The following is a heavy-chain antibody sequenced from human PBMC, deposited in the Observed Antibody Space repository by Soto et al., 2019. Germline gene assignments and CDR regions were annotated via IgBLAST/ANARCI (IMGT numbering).Heavy chain of an antibody. CDR2: IFPRDSDT. CDR3: AGGYNSGWSIHPYYFDY. V-gene: IGHV5-51*01. CDR1: GYTFTSYW. D-gene: IGHD6-19*01. J-gene: IGHJ4*02. Sequence: EVQLEQSGAELKKPGESLQISCKGSGYTFTSYWIGWVRQMPGKGLEWMGIIFPRDSDTRYSPSFQGQATISADRSISTAYLQWSSLKASDSAMYYCAGGYNSGWSIHPYYFDYWGQGALVTVSS.